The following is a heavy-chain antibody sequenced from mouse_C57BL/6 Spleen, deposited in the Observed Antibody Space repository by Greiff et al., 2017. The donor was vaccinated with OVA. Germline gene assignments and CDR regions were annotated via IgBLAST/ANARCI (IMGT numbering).Heavy chain of an antibody. CDR3: ARYRAMDY. V-gene: IGHV1-59*01. Sequence: VQLQQPGAELVRPGPSVKLSCKASGYTFTSYWMHWVKQRPGQGLEWIGVIDPSDSYTNYNQKFKGKATLTVDTSSSTAYMQLSSLTSEDSAVYYCARYRAMDYWGQGTSVTVSS. CDR2: IDPSDSYT. D-gene: IGHD2-14*01. CDR1: GYTFTSYW. J-gene: IGHJ4*01.